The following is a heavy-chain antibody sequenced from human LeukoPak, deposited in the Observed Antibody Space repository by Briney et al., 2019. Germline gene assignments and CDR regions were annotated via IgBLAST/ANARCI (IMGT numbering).Heavy chain of an antibody. CDR3: AKSRREGGTPHYSTDY. D-gene: IGHD4-11*01. J-gene: IGHJ4*02. V-gene: IGHV3-23*01. CDR1: GFTFSSYA. CDR2: LSGSGGST. Sequence: GGSLRLSCAASGFTFSSYAMNWVRQAPGEGMEWVSALSGSGGSTYYADSVKGRFTISRDNSKNTLYLQMNSLRAEDTAVYYCAKSRREGGTPHYSTDYWGQGTLVTVSS.